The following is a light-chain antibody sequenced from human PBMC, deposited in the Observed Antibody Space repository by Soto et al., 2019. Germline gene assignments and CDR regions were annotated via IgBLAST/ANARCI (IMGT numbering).Light chain of an antibody. CDR3: SSFRSSSTSYV. CDR2: DVS. J-gene: IGLJ1*01. Sequence: QSVLTQPASVSGSPGQSITISCTGTSRDIGDSNYVSWYQQHPGKAPKLVIYDVSNRPSGVSNRFSGSKSANTASLTISGLQAEDEADYYCSSFRSSSTSYVFGTRTKVTVL. V-gene: IGLV2-14*03. CDR1: SRDIGDSNY.